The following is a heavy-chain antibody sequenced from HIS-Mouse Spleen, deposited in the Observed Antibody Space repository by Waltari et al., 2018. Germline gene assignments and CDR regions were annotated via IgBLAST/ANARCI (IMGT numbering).Heavy chain of an antibody. CDR1: GYSFTSYW. CDR3: ARRGGSSSSWFDP. Sequence: EVQLVQSGAEVKKPGESLKISCKGSGYSFTSYWIGWVRQMPGKGLEWMGIIDPGESDTRCTPSFPGQVTISADKSISTAYLQWSSLKAADTAMYYCARRGGSSSSWFDPWGQGTLVTVSS. J-gene: IGHJ5*02. D-gene: IGHD6-6*01. V-gene: IGHV5-51*03. CDR2: IDPGESDT.